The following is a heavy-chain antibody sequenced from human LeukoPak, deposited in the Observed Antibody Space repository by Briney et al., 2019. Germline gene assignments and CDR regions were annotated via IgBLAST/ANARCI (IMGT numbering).Heavy chain of an antibody. CDR3: ARSIAARPVYFDY. Sequence: SQTLSLTCAISGDSVSSNSAAWKWITQSPSRGLEWLGRTYYRSKSYNDYAVSVKSRITINPDTSKNQFSLQLNSVTPEDTAVYYCARSIAARPVYFDYWGQGTLVTF. V-gene: IGHV6-1*01. J-gene: IGHJ4*02. CDR2: TYYRSKSYN. D-gene: IGHD6-6*01. CDR1: GDSVSSNSAA.